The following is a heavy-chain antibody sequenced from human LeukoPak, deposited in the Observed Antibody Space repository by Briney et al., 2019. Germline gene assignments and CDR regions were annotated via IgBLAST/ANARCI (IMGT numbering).Heavy chain of an antibody. Sequence: ASVKVSCKASGYTFTSYGISWVRPAPGQGLEWMGWISAYNGNTNYAQKLQGRVTMTTDTSTSTAYMELRSLRSDDTAVYYCSRDRRRFPLDYWGQGTLVTVSS. CDR3: SRDRRRFPLDY. CDR2: ISAYNGNT. D-gene: IGHD3-10*01. V-gene: IGHV1-18*01. J-gene: IGHJ4*02. CDR1: GYTFTSYG.